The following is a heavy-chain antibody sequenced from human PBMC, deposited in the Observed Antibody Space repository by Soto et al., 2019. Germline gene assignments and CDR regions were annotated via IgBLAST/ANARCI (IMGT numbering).Heavy chain of an antibody. CDR3: ARDSYCSGGSCYSHYYYGMDV. CDR2: ISSSGSTI. Sequence: PGGSLRLSCAASGFTFSSYEMNWVRQAPGKGLEWVSYISSSGSTIYYADSVKGRFTISRDNAKNSLYLQMNSLRAEDTAVYYCARDSYCSGGSCYSHYYYGMDVWGQGTTVTVSS. D-gene: IGHD2-15*01. CDR1: GFTFSSYE. J-gene: IGHJ6*02. V-gene: IGHV3-48*03.